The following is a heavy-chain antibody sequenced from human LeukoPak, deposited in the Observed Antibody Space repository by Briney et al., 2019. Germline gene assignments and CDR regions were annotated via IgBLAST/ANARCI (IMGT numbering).Heavy chain of an antibody. CDR3: ARMGGYSGYATH. D-gene: IGHD5-12*01. J-gene: IGHJ4*02. CDR2: IHYSGTT. CDR1: GGSFSGYY. Sequence: ETLSLTCAVYGGSFSGYYWSWIRQPPGKGLEWIGEIHYSGTTNYNPSLKNRVTISLDTSKNQFSLNLSSVTAADTTVYYCARMGGYSGYATHWGQGTLVTVSS. V-gene: IGHV4-34*01.